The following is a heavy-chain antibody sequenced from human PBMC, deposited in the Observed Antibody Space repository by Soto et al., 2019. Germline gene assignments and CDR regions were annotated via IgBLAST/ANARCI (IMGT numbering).Heavy chain of an antibody. V-gene: IGHV3-74*01. Sequence: EVQMVESGGGLVQSGGSLRLSCAASGFTFSTYWMHWVRQAPGKGLVWVSRIHSDGITTLYADSVTGRFTISRDNAKNTVFLQMNSLRAEDTAVYYCATGPTPAFAFWGRGTMVTVSS. CDR1: GFTFSTYW. CDR2: IHSDGITT. J-gene: IGHJ3*01. D-gene: IGHD1-1*01. CDR3: ATGPTPAFAF.